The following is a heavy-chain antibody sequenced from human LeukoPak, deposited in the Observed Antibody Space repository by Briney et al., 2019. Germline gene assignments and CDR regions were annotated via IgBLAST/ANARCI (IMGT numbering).Heavy chain of an antibody. V-gene: IGHV7-4-1*02. J-gene: IGHJ6*03. CDR2: INTNTGNP. Sequence: ASVKVSCKASGYTFTTYAMNWVRQAPGQGLEWMGWINTNTGNPTYAQGFTGRFVFSLDTSVSTAYLQISSLKAEDTAVYYCARGITIFGVVTSYYYYYMDVWGKGTTVTVSS. CDR1: GYTFTTYA. D-gene: IGHD3-3*01. CDR3: ARGITIFGVVTSYYYYYMDV.